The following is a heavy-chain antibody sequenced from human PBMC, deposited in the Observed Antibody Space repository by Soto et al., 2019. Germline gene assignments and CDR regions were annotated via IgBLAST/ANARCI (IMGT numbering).Heavy chain of an antibody. CDR3: AHIPNYYQYDWFDP. V-gene: IGHV2-5*02. CDR1: GFSLTTRGVG. J-gene: IGHJ5*02. D-gene: IGHD3-16*01. CDR2: IYWDDDK. Sequence: QTTLKKSGPTLVKPTQTLTLTCTLSGFSLTTRGVGVGCIRQPPGKALECLALIYWDDDKRYSPSLQSRLSITKDTSKNQVVLTMTNVDPVDTATYYCAHIPNYYQYDWFDPWGQGTLVSVSS.